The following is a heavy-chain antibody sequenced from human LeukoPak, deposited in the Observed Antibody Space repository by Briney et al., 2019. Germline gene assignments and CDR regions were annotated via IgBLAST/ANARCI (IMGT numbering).Heavy chain of an antibody. D-gene: IGHD3-10*01. J-gene: IGHJ4*02. CDR1: GYTFTSYY. CDR3: AREPGSSGKYYFDY. Sequence: ASVKVSCKASGYTFTSYYMHWVRQAPGQGLEWMGIINPSGGSTSYAQKFQGRVTITADKSTSTAYMELSSLRSEDTAVYYCAREPGSSGKYYFDYWGQGTLVTVSS. CDR2: INPSGGST. V-gene: IGHV1-46*01.